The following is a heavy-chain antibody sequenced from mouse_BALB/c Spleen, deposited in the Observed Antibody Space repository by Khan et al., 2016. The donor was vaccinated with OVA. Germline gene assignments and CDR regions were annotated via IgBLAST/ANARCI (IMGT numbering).Heavy chain of an antibody. V-gene: IGHV1S81*02. J-gene: IGHJ2*01. Sequence: QVQLQQPGAELVKAGASVKMSCKASGYTFTSYWMHWVKQRLGQGLEWFAETNPTNGRTYYNEKFKSKATLTVDKSSSTAYMLLSSPTFEDSAAYYCAGSKKIVATYFAYWGQGTILTVSS. D-gene: IGHD1-1*01. CDR2: TNPTNGRT. CDR3: AGSKKIVATYFAY. CDR1: GYTFTSYW.